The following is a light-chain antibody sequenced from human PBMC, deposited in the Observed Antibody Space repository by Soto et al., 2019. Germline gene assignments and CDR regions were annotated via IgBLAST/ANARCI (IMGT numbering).Light chain of an antibody. CDR3: QSYDSSLSGVV. V-gene: IGLV1-40*01. J-gene: IGLJ2*01. CDR1: SSKIEAGYD. Sequence: QSVLTQPPSVSGAPGQRVTISCTGSSSKIEAGYDVHWYQQLPGTAPKLLIYGNSNRPSRVPDRFSGSKSGTSASLAITGLQAEDEADYYCQSYDSSLSGVVFGGGTKLTVL. CDR2: GNS.